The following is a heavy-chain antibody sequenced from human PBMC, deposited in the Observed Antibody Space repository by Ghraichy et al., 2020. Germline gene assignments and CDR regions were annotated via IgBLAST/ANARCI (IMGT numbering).Heavy chain of an antibody. CDR2: IYYSGST. CDR3: ARAVYYYDSSGRSYYVDY. CDR1: GGSISSYY. J-gene: IGHJ4*02. V-gene: IGHV4-59*01. D-gene: IGHD3-22*01. Sequence: SETLSLTCTVSGGSISSYYWSWIRQPPGKGLEWIGYIYYSGSTNYNPSLKSRVTISVDTSKNQFSLKLSSVTAADTAVYYCARAVYYYDSSGRSYYVDYWGQGTLVTVSS.